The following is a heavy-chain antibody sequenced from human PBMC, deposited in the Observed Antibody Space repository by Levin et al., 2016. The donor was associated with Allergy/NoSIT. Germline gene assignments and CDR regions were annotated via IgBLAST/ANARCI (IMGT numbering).Heavy chain of an antibody. CDR2: IKQDGSEG. Sequence: GESLKISCAASGFTFSIYWMSWVRQAPGKGLEWVTKIKQDGSEGYYVDSLKGRFTISRDNAKNTLYLQAHGLRVDDTALYYCARLYHSYYPNWGQGTLVTVSS. V-gene: IGHV3-7*03. J-gene: IGHJ4*02. CDR1: GFTFSIYW. CDR3: ARLYHSYYPN. D-gene: IGHD1-26*01.